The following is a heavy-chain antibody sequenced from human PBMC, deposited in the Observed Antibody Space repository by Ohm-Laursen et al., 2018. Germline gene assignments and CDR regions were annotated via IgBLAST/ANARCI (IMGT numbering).Heavy chain of an antibody. V-gene: IGHV3-66*01. J-gene: IGHJ6*02. CDR1: GLTFSNFW. CDR2: IYAGGST. Sequence: SLRLSCAASGLTFSNFWMSWVRQAPGKGLEWVSLIYAGGSTHYADSVKGRFTISRDTSKNTLYLQMNSLRAEDTAVYYCARDPNWARGGNGMDVWGQGTTVTVSS. CDR3: ARDPNWARGGNGMDV. D-gene: IGHD7-27*01.